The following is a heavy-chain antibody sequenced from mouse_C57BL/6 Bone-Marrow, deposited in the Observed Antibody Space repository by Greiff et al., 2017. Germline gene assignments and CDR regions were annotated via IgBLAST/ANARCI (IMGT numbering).Heavy chain of an antibody. CDR1: GYTFTSYW. Sequence: VQLQQPGAELVKPGASVKLSCKASGYTFTSYWMHWVKQRPGRGLEWIGRIDPNSGGTKYNEKFKSKATLTADKPSSTAYMQLSSLTSEDYAIYYCARGDGSSLVDCGYWGQGTTLTVTS. D-gene: IGHD1-1*01. CDR2: IDPNSGGT. J-gene: IGHJ2*01. CDR3: ARGDGSSLVDCGY. V-gene: IGHV1-72*01.